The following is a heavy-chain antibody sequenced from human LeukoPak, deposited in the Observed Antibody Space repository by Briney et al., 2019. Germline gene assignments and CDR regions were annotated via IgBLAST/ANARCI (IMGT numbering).Heavy chain of an antibody. CDR2: IYYSGST. D-gene: IGHD3-3*01. V-gene: IGHV4-59*01. Sequence: SETLSLTCTVPGGSISSYYWSWIRQPPGKGLGWIGYIYYSGSTNYNPSLKSRVTISVDTSKNQFSLKLSSVTAADTAVYYCARSFDYYYYGMDVWGQGTTVTVSS. CDR1: GGSISSYY. J-gene: IGHJ6*02. CDR3: ARSFDYYYYGMDV.